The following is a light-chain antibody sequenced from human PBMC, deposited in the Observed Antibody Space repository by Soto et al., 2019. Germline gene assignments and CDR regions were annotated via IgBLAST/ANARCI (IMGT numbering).Light chain of an antibody. V-gene: IGKV3-20*01. CDR1: QSVSGSS. CDR3: QQYGTTPRT. J-gene: IGKJ1*01. Sequence: ELVLTQSPGTLSLSPGERATLSCRASQSVSGSSLAWYQQKPVQAPRLLIYGASSRATGIPDRFSGRGSGTDFTLTISRLDPDDFVVYYCQQYGTTPRTCGQRTNVEIK. CDR2: GAS.